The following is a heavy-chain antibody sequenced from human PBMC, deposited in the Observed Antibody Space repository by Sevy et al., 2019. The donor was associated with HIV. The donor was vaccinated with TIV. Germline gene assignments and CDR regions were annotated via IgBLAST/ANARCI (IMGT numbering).Heavy chain of an antibody. J-gene: IGHJ4*02. Sequence: GGSLRLSCAAFGVTFSNYGVHWVRQAPGKGLEWVAFISYDGNNKYYIDSVKGRFTISRNNSNNTVSLQMNSLRAADTAVYFCGKESRDSSGYYRGGIDNWGQGTLVTVSS. CDR3: GKESRDSSGYYRGGIDN. CDR1: GVTFSNYG. CDR2: ISYDGNNK. D-gene: IGHD3-22*01. V-gene: IGHV3-30*18.